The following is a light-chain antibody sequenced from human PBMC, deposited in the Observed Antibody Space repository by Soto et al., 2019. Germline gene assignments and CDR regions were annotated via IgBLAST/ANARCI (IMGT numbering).Light chain of an antibody. Sequence: AGQSVTISCTGTSSDVGGYDFVSWYQQHPGKAPKLMISDVSKRPSGVPDRFSGSKSGNTASLTISGLQAEDEADYYCCSYAGDLALFGGGTKVTVL. V-gene: IGLV2-11*03. CDR3: CSYAGDLAL. CDR1: SSDVGGYDF. J-gene: IGLJ2*01. CDR2: DVS.